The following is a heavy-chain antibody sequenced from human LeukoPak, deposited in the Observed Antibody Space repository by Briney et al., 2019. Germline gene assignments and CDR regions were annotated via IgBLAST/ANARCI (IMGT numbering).Heavy chain of an antibody. J-gene: IGHJ4*02. CDR3: TRLGVVPAYYDY. V-gene: IGHV3-73*01. CDR2: IRSKANSYAT. Sequence: GGSLRLSCAASGFTFSGSDMHWVRQASGKGLEWVGRIRSKANSYATAYAASVKGRFTISRDDSKNTAYLQMNSLKTEDTAVYYCTRLGVVPAYYDYWGQGTLVTVSS. CDR1: GFTFSGSD. D-gene: IGHD2-2*01.